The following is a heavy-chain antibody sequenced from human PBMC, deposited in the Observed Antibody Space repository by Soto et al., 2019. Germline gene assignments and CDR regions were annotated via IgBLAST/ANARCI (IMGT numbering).Heavy chain of an antibody. V-gene: IGHV4-31*03. CDR3: ARTLHGDYYDSSGYLALDY. D-gene: IGHD3-22*01. Sequence: QVQLQESGPGLVKPSQTLSLTCTVSGGSISSGGYYWSWIRQHPGKGLEWIGYIYYSGSTYYNPSLKSRVTISVDTSKNQFSLKLSSVTAADTAVYYCARTLHGDYYDSSGYLALDYWGQGTLVTVSS. J-gene: IGHJ4*02. CDR1: GGSISSGGYY. CDR2: IYYSGST.